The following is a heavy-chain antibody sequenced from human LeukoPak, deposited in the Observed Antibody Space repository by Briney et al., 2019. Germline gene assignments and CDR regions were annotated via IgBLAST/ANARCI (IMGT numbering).Heavy chain of an antibody. CDR3: AKAPLLDD. J-gene: IGHJ6*02. CDR2: IYYSGSA. Sequence: SETLTLTCTVSGGSFSSYYWSWIRQPPGKGLEWIGYIYYSGSAKYNPSIKSRDTISVVTLKNQCSLELSSVTAADTAVYYWAKAPLLDDWGQGTTVTVSS. V-gene: IGHV4-59*01. CDR1: GGSFSSYY.